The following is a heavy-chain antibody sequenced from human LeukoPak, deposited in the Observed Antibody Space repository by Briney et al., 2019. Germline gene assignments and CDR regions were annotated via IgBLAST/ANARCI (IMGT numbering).Heavy chain of an antibody. Sequence: SETLSLTCTVSGGSFSSSSYYWGWIRQPPGKGLEWIGSMYYSGNTYYSPSVKSRVTMAVDTSKNQFSLKLTSATAADTAVYYCARLLGRERLLTDWGQGTLVTVSS. CDR1: GGSFSSSSYY. D-gene: IGHD3-9*01. V-gene: IGHV4-39*01. J-gene: IGHJ4*02. CDR2: MYYSGNT. CDR3: ARLLGRERLLTD.